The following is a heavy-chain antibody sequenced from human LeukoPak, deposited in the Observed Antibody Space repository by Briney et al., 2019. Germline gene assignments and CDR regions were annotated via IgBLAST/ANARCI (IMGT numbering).Heavy chain of an antibody. CDR3: ARAGTMVRGVIPSHFDY. CDR1: GGSISSSSYY. V-gene: IGHV4-39*01. D-gene: IGHD3-10*01. CDR2: IYYSGST. Sequence: PSETLSLTCTVSGGSISSSSYYWGWIRRPPGKGLEWIGSIYYSGSTYYNPSLKSRVTISVDTSKNQFSLKLSSVTAADTAVYYCARAGTMVRGVIPSHFDYWGQGTLVTVSS. J-gene: IGHJ4*02.